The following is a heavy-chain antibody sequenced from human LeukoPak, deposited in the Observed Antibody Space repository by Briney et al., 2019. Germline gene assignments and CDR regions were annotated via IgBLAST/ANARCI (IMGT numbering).Heavy chain of an antibody. D-gene: IGHD2-2*01. CDR3: ARGLGGCSSTSCYGPSLDYYYMDV. Sequence: SETLSLTCAVYGGSFSGYYWSWIRKPPGKGLGWIGEINHSGSTNYNPSLKSRVTISVDTSKNQFSLKLSSVTAADTAVYYCARGLGGCSSTSCYGPSLDYYYMDVWGKGTTVTVSS. CDR2: INHSGST. V-gene: IGHV4-34*01. J-gene: IGHJ6*03. CDR1: GGSFSGYY.